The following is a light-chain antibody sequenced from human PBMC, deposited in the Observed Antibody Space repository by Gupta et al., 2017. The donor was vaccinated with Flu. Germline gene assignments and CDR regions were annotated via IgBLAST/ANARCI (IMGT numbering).Light chain of an antibody. CDR3: QQYKWDRYS. V-gene: IGKV1-5*03. CDR2: KAS. CDR1: PSISSW. J-gene: IGKJ2*03. Sequence: DIQMTQHTSTLSASVGDRVTLPCRASPSISSWVAWYQQKPGKAPKLLIYKASSLESGVPSCFSGGGAGKEFTLTISSLKADDVATYSCQQYKWDRYSFGQGTKLEIK.